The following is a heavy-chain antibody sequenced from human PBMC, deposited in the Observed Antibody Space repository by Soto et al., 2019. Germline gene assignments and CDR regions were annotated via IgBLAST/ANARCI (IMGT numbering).Heavy chain of an antibody. CDR1: GYSFAGYW. CDR3: ARKISDSDTGPNFQYYFDS. J-gene: IGHJ4*02. Sequence: RGESLKIACKGSGYSFAGYWITWVRQKPGKGLEWMGRIDPSDSQTYYSPSFRGHVTISVTKSITTVFLQWSSLRASDTAMYYCARKISDSDTGPNFQYYFDSWGQGTPVTVSS. V-gene: IGHV5-10-1*01. CDR2: IDPSDSQT. D-gene: IGHD5-18*01.